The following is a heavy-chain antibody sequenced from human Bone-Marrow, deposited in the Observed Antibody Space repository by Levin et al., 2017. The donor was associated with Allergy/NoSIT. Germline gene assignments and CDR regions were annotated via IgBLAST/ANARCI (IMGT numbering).Heavy chain of an antibody. J-gene: IGHJ3*02. CDR3: ARERGENIDHAFDI. V-gene: IGHV4-30-2*01. CDR1: GASITSGAYP. D-gene: IGHD2/OR15-2a*01. CDR2: TYHSGST. Sequence: SQTLSLTCAVSGASITSGAYPWSWIRQPPGKGLEFIGYTYHSGSTYYNPSLKSRVTISVDTIKNQFSLKLDSVTAADTAVYYCARERGENIDHAFDIWGQGTMVTVSS.